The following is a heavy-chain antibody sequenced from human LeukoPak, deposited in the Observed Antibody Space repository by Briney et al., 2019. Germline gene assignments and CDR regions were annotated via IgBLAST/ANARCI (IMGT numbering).Heavy chain of an antibody. CDR3: ARDIVVVVAAHFDY. J-gene: IGHJ4*02. V-gene: IGHV3-23*01. CDR1: GFTFSSCA. CDR2: ISGSGTST. D-gene: IGHD2-15*01. Sequence: GGSLRLSCVASGFTFSSCAMSWVRQAPGKGLEWVLAISGSGTSTHYADSVKGRFTISRDNSKNTLYLQMNSLRAEDTAVYYCARDIVVVVAAHFDYWGRGTLVSVSS.